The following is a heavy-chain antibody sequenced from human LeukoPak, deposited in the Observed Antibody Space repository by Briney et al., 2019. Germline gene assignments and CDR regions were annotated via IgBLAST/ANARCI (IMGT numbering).Heavy chain of an antibody. V-gene: IGHV4-38-2*01. J-gene: IGHJ3*02. CDR3: ARHGGVTTVVTRDAFDI. CDR1: GYSISSGYY. CDR2: IYHSGST. D-gene: IGHD4-23*01. Sequence: PSETLSLTCAVSGYSISSGYYWGWIRQPPGKGLEWIGSIYHSGSTYYNPSLKSRVTISVDTSKNQFSLKLSSVTAADTAVYYCARHGGVTTVVTRDAFDIWGQGTMVTVSS.